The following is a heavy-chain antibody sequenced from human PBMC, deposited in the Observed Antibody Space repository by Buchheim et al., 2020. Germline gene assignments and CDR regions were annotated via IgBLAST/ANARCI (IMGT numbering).Heavy chain of an antibody. J-gene: IGHJ4*02. CDR1: GFTFSSYW. D-gene: IGHD3-22*01. CDR3: ARGYYDSSGSQYYFDY. V-gene: IGHV3-7*01. CDR2: IKQEGRDK. Sequence: EVQLVESGGGLVQPGGSLRLSCVASGFTFSSYWMSWVRQAPGKGLQWVATIKQEGRDKNYVDSVKGRFTISRDNAKKSLYVQMNSLRAEDTAVYYCARGYYDSSGSQYYFDYWGQGT.